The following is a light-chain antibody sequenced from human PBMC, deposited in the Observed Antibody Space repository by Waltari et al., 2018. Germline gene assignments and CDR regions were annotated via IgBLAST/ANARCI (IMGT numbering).Light chain of an antibody. CDR1: LSVSSS. CDR2: DAY. Sequence: EIVLTQSPATLSLSPGERATLACRASLSVSSSVAWYQQKRGQAPRLLIYDAYNRATGIPARFSGSGSGTDFTLTISSLEPEDFALYYCQQRYNWPLTFGGGTKVEIK. J-gene: IGKJ4*01. V-gene: IGKV3-11*01. CDR3: QQRYNWPLT.